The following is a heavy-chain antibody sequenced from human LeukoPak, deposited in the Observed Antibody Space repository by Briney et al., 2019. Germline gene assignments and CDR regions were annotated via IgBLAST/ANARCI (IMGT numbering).Heavy chain of an antibody. CDR3: ARDRYYFDSSDYNDY. D-gene: IGHD3-22*01. V-gene: IGHV1-2*02. Sequence: ASVKVSCKASGYTFTGSYMHWMRQAPGQGLEWMGWINPNGGDTNYAQKFQGRFTMTRDTSISTAYMELNSLRSDDTAVYFCARDRYYFDSSDYNDYWGQGTLVTVSS. CDR2: INPNGGDT. J-gene: IGHJ4*02. CDR1: GYTFTGSY.